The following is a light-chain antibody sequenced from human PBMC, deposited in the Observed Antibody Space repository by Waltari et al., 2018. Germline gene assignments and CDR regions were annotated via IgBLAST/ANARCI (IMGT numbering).Light chain of an antibody. V-gene: IGKV3-20*01. CDR2: GAS. CDR3: QQYGGSTGT. CDR1: QIVSSNY. Sequence: EIVLTQSPGTLSLSPGERATLSCRASQIVSSNYLAWHQQKPGRAPRLLIYGASSGATGIPDRFSGSGTGTYFTLTISRLETEDFAVYYCQQYGGSTGTFGQGTKVEIK. J-gene: IGKJ1*01.